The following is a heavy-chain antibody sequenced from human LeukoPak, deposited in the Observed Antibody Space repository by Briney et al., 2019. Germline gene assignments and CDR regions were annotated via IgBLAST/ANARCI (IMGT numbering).Heavy chain of an antibody. D-gene: IGHD5-18*01. J-gene: IGHJ4*02. V-gene: IGHV4-34*01. CDR1: GGSFSGYY. CDR3: ARAGYSYGYWLDY. Sequence: TSETLSLTCAVYGGSFSGYYWSWIRQPPGKGLGWIGEINHSGSTNYNPSLKSRVTISVDTSKNQFSLKLSSVTAADTAVYYCARAGYSYGYWLDYWGQGTLVTVSS. CDR2: INHSGST.